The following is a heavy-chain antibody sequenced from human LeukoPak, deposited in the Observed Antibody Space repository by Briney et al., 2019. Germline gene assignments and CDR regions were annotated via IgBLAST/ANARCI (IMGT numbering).Heavy chain of an antibody. V-gene: IGHV3-30*03. CDR2: ISYDGRTK. J-gene: IGHJ4*02. D-gene: IGHD3-3*01. CDR1: GFTFSSYG. Sequence: GGSLRLSCAASGFTFSSYGMQWVRQAPGKGLEGVAIISYDGRTKYYGDSVRGRFTISRDNSKSTVYLQMNSLRADDTAVYYCARDRDFGVVTPWCDYWGQGILVTVSS. CDR3: ARDRDFGVVTPWCDY.